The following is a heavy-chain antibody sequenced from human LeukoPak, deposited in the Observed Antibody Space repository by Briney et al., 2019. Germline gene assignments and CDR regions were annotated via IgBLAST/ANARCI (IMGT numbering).Heavy chain of an antibody. V-gene: IGHV3-48*02. CDR3: ARERDSYGHFDY. CDR2: ISSRSSTI. J-gene: IGHJ4*02. D-gene: IGHD2-21*01. Sequence: GGSLRLSCAASGFTFSSYSMNWVRQAPGKGLEWVSYISSRSSTIYYADSVKGRFTISRDNAKNSLYLQMNSLRDEDTAVYYCARERDSYGHFDYWGQGTLVTVSS. CDR1: GFTFSSYS.